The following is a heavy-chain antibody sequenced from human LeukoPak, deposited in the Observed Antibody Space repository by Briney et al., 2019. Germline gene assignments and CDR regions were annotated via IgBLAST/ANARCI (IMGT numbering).Heavy chain of an antibody. Sequence: GGSLRLSCAASGFTFSNYYMTWIRQAPGKGLVWVSRINTDESSTSYADSVKGRFTISRDNAKNTLYLQMNSLRAEDTAVYYCAGDAYSGYDTWAQGTLVTVSS. CDR1: GFTFSNYY. V-gene: IGHV3-74*01. D-gene: IGHD5-12*01. CDR3: AGDAYSGYDT. CDR2: INTDESST. J-gene: IGHJ5*02.